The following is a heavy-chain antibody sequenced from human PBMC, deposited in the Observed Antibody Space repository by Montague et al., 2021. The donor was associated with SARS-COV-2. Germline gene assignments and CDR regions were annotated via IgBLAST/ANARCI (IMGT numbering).Heavy chain of an antibody. CDR2: IYFNGHS. D-gene: IGHD2-2*01. Sequence: SETLSPTCTVSGGSISNSHYYCAWIRQPPGKGLEWIGSIYFNGHSYYNPSLKNRASISLDTYKNQYYLKLNSVAAADTAVYYCARQPPYQTGALDIWGQGTMVTVSS. CDR3: ARQPPYQTGALDI. CDR1: GGSISNSHYY. V-gene: IGHV4-39*01. J-gene: IGHJ3*02.